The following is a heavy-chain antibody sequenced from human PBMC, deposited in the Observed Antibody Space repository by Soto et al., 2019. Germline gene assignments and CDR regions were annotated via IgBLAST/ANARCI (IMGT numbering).Heavy chain of an antibody. CDR2: IYYSGST. CDR1: GGSIGSGGYY. J-gene: IGHJ6*02. Sequence: QVQLQESGPGLVKPSQTLSLTCTVSGGSIGSGGYYWSWIRQHPGKGLEWIGYIYYSGSTYYNPYLKSRVTISVDTSKNQFSLKLSSVTAADTAVYYCAREAAAGYYYYGMDVWGQGTTVTVSS. V-gene: IGHV4-31*03. D-gene: IGHD6-13*01. CDR3: AREAAAGYYYYGMDV.